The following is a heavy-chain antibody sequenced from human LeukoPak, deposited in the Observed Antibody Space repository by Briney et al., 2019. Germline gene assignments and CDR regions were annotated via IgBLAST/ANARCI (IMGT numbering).Heavy chain of an antibody. Sequence: SETLSLTCTVSGGSISSYYWSWIRQPPGKGLEWIGYIYYSGSTNYNPSLKSRVTISVDTSKNQFSLKLSSVTAADTAVYYCAREYGYSSSWLVGGYFDYWGQGTLVTVS. V-gene: IGHV4-59*01. CDR3: AREYGYSSSWLVGGYFDY. J-gene: IGHJ4*02. D-gene: IGHD6-13*01. CDR2: IYYSGST. CDR1: GGSISSYY.